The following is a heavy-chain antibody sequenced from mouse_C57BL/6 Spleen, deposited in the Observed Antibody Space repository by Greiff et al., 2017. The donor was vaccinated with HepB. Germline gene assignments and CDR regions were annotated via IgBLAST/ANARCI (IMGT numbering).Heavy chain of an antibody. J-gene: IGHJ4*01. CDR3: ARGNYLYAMDY. CDR2: IYPSDSET. D-gene: IGHD2-1*01. CDR1: GYTFTSYW. Sequence: QVQLQQPGAELVRPGSSVKLSCKASGYTFTSYWMDWVKQRPGQGLEWIGNIYPSDSETHYNQKFKDKDTLTVDKSSSTAYMQLSSLTSEDSAVYYCARGNYLYAMDYWGQGTSVTVSS. V-gene: IGHV1-61*01.